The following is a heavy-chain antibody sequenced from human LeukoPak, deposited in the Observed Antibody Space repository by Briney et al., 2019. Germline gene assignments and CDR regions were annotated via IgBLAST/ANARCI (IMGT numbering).Heavy chain of an antibody. CDR2: INPNSGGT. J-gene: IGHJ4*02. V-gene: IGHV1-2*02. D-gene: IGHD3-9*01. CDR3: ARSPHILTGENFDY. CDR1: GYTFTGHY. Sequence: GASVKVSCKTSGYTFTGHYMHWVRQAPGQGLEWMGWINPNSGGTNYAQKFQDRVSMIRDTSISTAYMHLSRLRSDDTAVYYCARSPHILTGENFDYWGQGTLVTVSS.